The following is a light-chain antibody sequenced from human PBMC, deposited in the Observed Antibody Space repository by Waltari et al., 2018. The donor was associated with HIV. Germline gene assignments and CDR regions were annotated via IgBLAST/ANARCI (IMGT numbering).Light chain of an antibody. CDR3: ASYAVSYPVV. CDR1: SSDVAVYDF. CDR2: DVS. Sequence: QSALTQPRSVSGSPGPSVTISCTGTSSDVAVYDFVSWYNQHQGKAPKLMSYDVSKRPPGVSGGFSGSKSGITASLTISGLQAEEDADYYCASYAVSYPVVFGGGSKLTV. V-gene: IGLV2-11*01. J-gene: IGLJ2*01.